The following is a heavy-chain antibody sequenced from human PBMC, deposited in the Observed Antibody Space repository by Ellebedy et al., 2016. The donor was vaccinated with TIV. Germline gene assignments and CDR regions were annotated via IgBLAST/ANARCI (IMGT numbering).Heavy chain of an antibody. J-gene: IGHJ4*02. CDR1: GGSISIYY. V-gene: IGHV4-59*08. D-gene: IGHD3/OR15-3a*01. Sequence: MPSETLSLTCTVSGGSISIYYWSWIRQPQGKRLEWIGYISYSGTTDYNPSLKSRVTISVDPSKNQFSLNLSSVTAADTAVYYCARRSKGGLVFFYYWGQGTLVTVSS. CDR2: ISYSGTT. CDR3: ARRSKGGLVFFYY.